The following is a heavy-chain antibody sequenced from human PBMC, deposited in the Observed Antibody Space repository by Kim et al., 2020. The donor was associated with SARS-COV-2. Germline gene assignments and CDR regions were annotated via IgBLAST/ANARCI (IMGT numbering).Heavy chain of an antibody. CDR3: ARVSRDDSSGYYY. Sequence: YTPSLKRRVTISVDTSKKQFSLKLSSVTAADTAVYYCARVSRDDSSGYYYWGQGTLVTVSS. V-gene: IGHV4-34*01. J-gene: IGHJ4*02. D-gene: IGHD3-22*01.